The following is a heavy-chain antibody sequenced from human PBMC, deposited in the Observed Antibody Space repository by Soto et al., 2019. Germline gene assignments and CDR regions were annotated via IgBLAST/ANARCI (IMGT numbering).Heavy chain of an antibody. CDR3: AKRRGAGGHFDY. V-gene: IGHV3-23*01. CDR1: GFTFSSYA. Sequence: GGSLRLSCAASGFTFSSYAMGWVRQGPGKGLEWVAVVSIGGSTHYADSVRGRFTISRDNSKNTLSLQMNSLTAEDTAVYFCAKRRGAGGHFDYWGQGALVTAPQ. CDR2: VSIGGST. J-gene: IGHJ4*02. D-gene: IGHD2-15*01.